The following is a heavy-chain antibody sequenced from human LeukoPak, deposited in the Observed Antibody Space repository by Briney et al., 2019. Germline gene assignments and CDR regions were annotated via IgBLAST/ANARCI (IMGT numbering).Heavy chain of an antibody. D-gene: IGHD1-1*01. CDR1: GGTFSSYA. J-gene: IGHJ4*02. CDR2: IIPILGIA. V-gene: IGHV1-69*04. Sequence: GSSVKVSCKASGGTFSSYAISWVRQAPGQGLEWMGRIIPILGIANYAQKFQGRVTITADKSTSTAYMELSSLRSDDTAVYYCAGTPGSQLERLRGDYWGQGTLVTVSS. CDR3: AGTPGSQLERLRGDY.